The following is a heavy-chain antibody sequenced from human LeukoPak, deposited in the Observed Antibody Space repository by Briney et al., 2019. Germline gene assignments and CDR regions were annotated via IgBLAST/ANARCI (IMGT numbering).Heavy chain of an antibody. CDR2: IKQDGSEK. CDR1: GFTFSTYW. CDR3: AKGLGINGLAFDI. Sequence: PGGSLRLSCAASGFTFSTYWMTWVRQAPGKGLEWVAIIKQDGSEKYYVDSVKGRFTISRDNAKNSLYLQVNTLRAGDTAVYFCAKGLGINGLAFDIWGQGTVVTVSS. J-gene: IGHJ3*02. D-gene: IGHD3-10*01. V-gene: IGHV3-7*05.